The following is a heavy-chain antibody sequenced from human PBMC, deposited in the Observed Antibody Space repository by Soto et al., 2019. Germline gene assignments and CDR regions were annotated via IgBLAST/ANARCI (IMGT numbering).Heavy chain of an antibody. CDR3: ALHYYDSSGSLYYFDY. CDR1: GGSISSSSYY. D-gene: IGHD3-22*01. J-gene: IGHJ4*02. V-gene: IGHV4-39*01. CDR2: IYYSGST. Sequence: PSETLSLTCTVSGGSISSSSYYWGWIRQPPGKGLEWIGSIYYSGSTYYNPSLKSRVTISVDTSKNQFSLKLSSVTAADTAVYYCALHYYDSSGSLYYFDYWGQGTLVTVSS.